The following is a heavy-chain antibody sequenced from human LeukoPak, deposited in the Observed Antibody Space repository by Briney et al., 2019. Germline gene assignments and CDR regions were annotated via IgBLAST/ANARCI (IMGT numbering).Heavy chain of an antibody. V-gene: IGHV1-18*01. CDR2: ISVYTGKT. J-gene: IGHJ4*02. CDR3: AKDRGWQYADYETVAVEH. Sequence: ASVKVSCKASGYTFTNYGISWVRQAPGQGLEWMRWISVYTGKTYHAQKFQARVTMTTDTSTTTTYMELRSLRSDDTAVYYCAKDRGWQYADYETVAVEHWGQGTLVTVSS. D-gene: IGHD4-17*01. CDR1: GYTFTNYG.